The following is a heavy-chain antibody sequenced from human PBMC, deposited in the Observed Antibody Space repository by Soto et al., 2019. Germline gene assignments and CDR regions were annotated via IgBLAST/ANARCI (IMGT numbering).Heavy chain of an antibody. CDR1: GFAFSSHP. Sequence: VQLLESGGGLAQPGGSLRLSCAASGFAFSSHPMSWLRHAPEKGLEWVSAISDRGGITYNADSVKGRFTISRDNSENTLYLQMNSLRAEDTVVYYCARRPIGRSRAFDIWGQGTVVTVSS. D-gene: IGHD6-25*01. CDR3: ARRPIGRSRAFDI. J-gene: IGHJ3*02. CDR2: ISDRGGIT. V-gene: IGHV3-23*01.